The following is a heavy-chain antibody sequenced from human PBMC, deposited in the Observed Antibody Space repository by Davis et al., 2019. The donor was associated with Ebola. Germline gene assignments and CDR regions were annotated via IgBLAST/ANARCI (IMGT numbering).Heavy chain of an antibody. CDR3: ARGTTCYANY. Sequence: ASVKVSCKTSGYTFTDYYIHWVRQAPGQGLEWMGWINPNSGGTNYAQKFQGRVTMTRDTSISTAYMELSGLRSDDTAVYYCARGTTCYANYWGQGALVTVSS. J-gene: IGHJ4*02. CDR2: INPNSGGT. D-gene: IGHD2-2*01. V-gene: IGHV1-2*02. CDR1: GYTFTDYY.